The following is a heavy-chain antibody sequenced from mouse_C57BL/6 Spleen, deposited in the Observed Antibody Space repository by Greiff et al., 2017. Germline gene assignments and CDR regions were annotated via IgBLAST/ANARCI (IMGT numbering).Heavy chain of an antibody. CDR1: GYAFSSYW. J-gene: IGHJ3*01. Sequence: QVQLKQSGAELVKPGASVKISCKASGYAFSSYWMNWVKQRPGKGLEWIGQIYPGDGDTNYNGKFKGKATLTADKSSSTAYMQLSSLTSEDSAVYFCAVSTMIKAWFAYWGQGTLVTVSA. CDR2: IYPGDGDT. D-gene: IGHD2-4*01. CDR3: AVSTMIKAWFAY. V-gene: IGHV1-80*01.